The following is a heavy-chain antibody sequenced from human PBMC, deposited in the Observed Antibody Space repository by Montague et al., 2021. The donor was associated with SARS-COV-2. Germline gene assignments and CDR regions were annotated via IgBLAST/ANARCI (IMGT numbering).Heavy chain of an antibody. CDR3: ARKASRGITIFGVVTASYYFDY. CDR2: HHYSGTN. D-gene: IGHD3-3*01. J-gene: IGHJ4*02. Sequence: SETLSLTCTVSGGSISSSSYYWGWLHQPPGKGLEWVGSHHYSGTNYYTPSLKRRVTISVDTSKNQFSLKLSSVTAADAAEYYCARKASRGITIFGVVTASYYFDYWGQGTLVTVSS. V-gene: IGHV4-39*01. CDR1: GGSISSSSYY.